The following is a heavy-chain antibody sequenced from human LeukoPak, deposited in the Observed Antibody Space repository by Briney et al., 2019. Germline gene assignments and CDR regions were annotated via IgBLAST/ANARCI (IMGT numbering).Heavy chain of an antibody. D-gene: IGHD5-18*01. Sequence: GGSLRLSCAASGFTFSDYYMSWIRQAPGKGVEWVSYISSSGSTIYYADSVKGGFTISRDKANNSLYLQMNSLRAEDTAVYYCARVDTAMVIAFDIWGQGTMVTVSS. CDR1: GFTFSDYY. CDR2: ISSSGSTI. CDR3: ARVDTAMVIAFDI. V-gene: IGHV3-11*01. J-gene: IGHJ3*02.